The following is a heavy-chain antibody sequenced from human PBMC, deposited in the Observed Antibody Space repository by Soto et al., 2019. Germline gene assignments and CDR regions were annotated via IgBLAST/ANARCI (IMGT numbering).Heavy chain of an antibody. D-gene: IGHD4-17*01. V-gene: IGHV3-66*04. CDR1: GFTVSSNY. CDR2: IYSGGST. CDR3: AKHDYGDYVTD. Sequence: GGSLRLSCAASGFTVSSNYMSWVRQAPGKGLEWVSVIYSGGSTYYADSVKGRFTVSRDNSKNTLYLQMSSLRAEDTAVYYCAKHDYGDYVTDWGQGTLVTVSS. J-gene: IGHJ4*02.